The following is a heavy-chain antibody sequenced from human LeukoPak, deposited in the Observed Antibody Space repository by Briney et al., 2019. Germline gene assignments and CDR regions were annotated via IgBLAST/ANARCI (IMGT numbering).Heavy chain of an antibody. CDR1: GFTFSTYT. CDR2: IGNNGGGI. CDR3: ATDPNWGTHS. J-gene: IGHJ4*02. V-gene: IGHV3-23*01. Sequence: GGSLRLSCAASGFTFSTYTMYWVRHPPGKRLEWVSIIGNNGGGIHYADSVKGRFAISRDNFKNALYLQMNSLRVEDTAVYYCATDPNWGTHSWGQGVLVTVSS. D-gene: IGHD7-27*01.